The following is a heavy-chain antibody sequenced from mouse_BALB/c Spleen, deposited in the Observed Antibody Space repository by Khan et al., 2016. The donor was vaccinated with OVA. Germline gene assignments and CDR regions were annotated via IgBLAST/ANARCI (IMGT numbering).Heavy chain of an antibody. V-gene: IGHV3-2*02. J-gene: IGHJ2*01. D-gene: IGHD1-1*01. CDR2: ISYSGRT. CDR1: GYSITSDYA. CDR3: ARSVTITTVVATDFDY. Sequence: EVQLQESGPGLVKPSQSLSLTCTVTGYSITSDYAWNWIRQFPGNKLEWMGYISYSGRTSYNPSLKSRISIPRDTSKNQCFLQLNSVTTEDTATYYGARSVTITTVVATDFDYWGQGTTLTVSS.